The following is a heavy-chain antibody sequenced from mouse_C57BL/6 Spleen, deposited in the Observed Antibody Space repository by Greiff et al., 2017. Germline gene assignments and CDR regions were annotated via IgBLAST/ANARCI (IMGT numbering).Heavy chain of an antibody. V-gene: IGHV14-2*01. CDR1: GFNIKDYY. CDR3: ARSSTGTSGFDY. CDR2: IDPEDGET. D-gene: IGHD4-1*02. Sequence: EVQLQQSGAELVKPGASVKLSCTASGFNIKDYYMHWVKQRPEQGLEWIGRIDPEDGETKYAPKFQGKATITADTSSNTAYLQLSSLTSEDAAVYYWARSSTGTSGFDYWGQGTTLTVSS. J-gene: IGHJ2*01.